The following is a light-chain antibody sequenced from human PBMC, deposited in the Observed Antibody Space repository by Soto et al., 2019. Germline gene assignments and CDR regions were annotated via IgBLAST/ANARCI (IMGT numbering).Light chain of an antibody. J-gene: IGLJ1*01. CDR3: SSYTSSSTYV. CDR2: EVS. CDR1: SSDVGGYNY. V-gene: IGLV2-14*01. Sequence: QSALTQPASVSGSPGQSITISCTATSSDVGGYNYVSWYQQHPGKAPKLMIYEVSNRPSGVSNRFSGSKSGNTASLTISGLQAEDESYYYCSSYTSSSTYVFGNGTNFTVL.